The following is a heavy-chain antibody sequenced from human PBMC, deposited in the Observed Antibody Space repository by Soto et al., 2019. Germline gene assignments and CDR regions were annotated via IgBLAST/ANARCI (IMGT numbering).Heavy chain of an antibody. CDR1: GYTFTSYG. Sequence: QVQLVQSGPEVKKPGASVKVSCKTSGYTFTSYGITWVRQAPGQGLEWMGWITTDKGKTTYAQKFQGRVTMTTDIPTSTAYMELRSLRSDDTAVYYCATRSPAFDYWGQGTLVTASS. V-gene: IGHV1-18*01. J-gene: IGHJ4*02. CDR3: ATRSPAFDY. CDR2: ITTDKGKT.